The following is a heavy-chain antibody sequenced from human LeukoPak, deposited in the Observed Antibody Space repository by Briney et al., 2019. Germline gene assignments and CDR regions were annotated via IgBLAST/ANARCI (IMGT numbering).Heavy chain of an antibody. J-gene: IGHJ4*02. Sequence: GGSLRLSCAASGFTVSSNYTSWVRQAPGKGLEWVSVIYSGGSTYYADSVKGRFTISRDNSKNTLYLQMNSLRAEDTAVDYCARLYCSGGSCHFDYWGQGTLVTVSS. V-gene: IGHV3-53*01. D-gene: IGHD2-15*01. CDR1: GFTVSSNY. CDR2: IYSGGST. CDR3: ARLYCSGGSCHFDY.